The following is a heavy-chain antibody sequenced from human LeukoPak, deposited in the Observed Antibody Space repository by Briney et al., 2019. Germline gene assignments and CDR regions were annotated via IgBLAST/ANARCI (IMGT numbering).Heavy chain of an antibody. D-gene: IGHD6-13*01. J-gene: IGHJ4*02. CDR2: ISGTGGST. Sequence: GGSLRLSCAASGFTFSSYAMSWVCQAPGKGLEWVSAISGTGGSTYYADSVKGRFTISRDNSKNTLYLQMNSLRAEDTALYYCAKGMYSSSSYFDYWGQGTLVTVSS. CDR1: GFTFSSYA. V-gene: IGHV3-23*01. CDR3: AKGMYSSSSYFDY.